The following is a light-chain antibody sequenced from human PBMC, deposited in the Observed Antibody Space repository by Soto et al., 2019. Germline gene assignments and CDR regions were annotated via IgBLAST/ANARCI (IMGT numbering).Light chain of an antibody. CDR2: GVS. CDR1: ESVGSSS. V-gene: IGKV3-20*01. Sequence: EIVLTQSPGTLSLSPGERATLSCRASESVGSSSLAWYQQKLGQAPRLVMYGVSVRATGIPDRFRGSGSGTDFTLTISRLETDDFGVYSCQQYVSSPSTFGQGTELEIK. J-gene: IGKJ2*01. CDR3: QQYVSSPST.